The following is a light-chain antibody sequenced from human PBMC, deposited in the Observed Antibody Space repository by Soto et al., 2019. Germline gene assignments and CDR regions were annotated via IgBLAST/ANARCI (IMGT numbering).Light chain of an antibody. Sequence: QSVLTQPASLSGSPGQSITISCTGTSSDVGGYNYVSWSQHHPGKAPKLMIYDVSNRPSGVSNSFSGSKSGNTASLTISGLQPEDEADYYCSSYTTSNTRQIVFGTGTKLTVL. V-gene: IGLV2-14*03. J-gene: IGLJ1*01. CDR2: DVS. CDR3: SSYTTSNTRQIV. CDR1: SSDVGGYNY.